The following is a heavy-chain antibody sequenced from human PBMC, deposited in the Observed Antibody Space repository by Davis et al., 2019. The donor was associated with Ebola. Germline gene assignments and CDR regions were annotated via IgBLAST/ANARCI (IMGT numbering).Heavy chain of an antibody. CDR3: AREGDYYDSSAGN. J-gene: IGHJ4*02. CDR1: GFTFSSYW. Sequence: GESLKISCAASGFTFSSYWMHWVRQAPGKGLVWVSRINSDGSSTSYADSVKGRFTISRDNAKNTLYLQMNSLRAEDTAVYYCAREGDYYDSSAGNWGQGTLVTVSS. CDR2: INSDGSST. D-gene: IGHD3-22*01. V-gene: IGHV3-74*01.